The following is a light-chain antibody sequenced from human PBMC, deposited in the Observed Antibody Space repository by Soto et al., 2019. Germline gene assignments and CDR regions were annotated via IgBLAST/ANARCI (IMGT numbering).Light chain of an antibody. Sequence: QPVLTQPPSVSEAPRQRVTSSCSGSSSNIGDNAVNWYQQLPGKAPKLLIYYDDLLPSGVSDRFSGSKSGTSASLAISGLQSEDEADYYCAAWDDSLNAVVFGGGTKVTVL. J-gene: IGLJ2*01. CDR3: AAWDDSLNAVV. V-gene: IGLV1-36*01. CDR1: SSNIGDNA. CDR2: YDD.